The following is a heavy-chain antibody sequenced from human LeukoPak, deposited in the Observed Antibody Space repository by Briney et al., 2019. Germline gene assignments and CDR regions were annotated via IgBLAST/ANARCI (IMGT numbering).Heavy chain of an antibody. CDR1: GGSISSYY. CDR3: ASSPFTFGGVIVWTFDY. D-gene: IGHD3-16*02. Sequence: SETLSLTCTVSGGSISSYYWSWIRQPAGKGLEWIGRIYTSGSTNYNPSLKSRVTMLVDTSKNQFSLKLSSVTAADTAVYYCASSPFTFGGVIVWTFDYWGQGTLVTVSS. V-gene: IGHV4-4*07. J-gene: IGHJ4*02. CDR2: IYTSGST.